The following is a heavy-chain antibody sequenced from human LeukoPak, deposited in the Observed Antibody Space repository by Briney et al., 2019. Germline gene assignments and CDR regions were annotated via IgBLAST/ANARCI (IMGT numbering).Heavy chain of an antibody. Sequence: PSRTLSLTCAVSGGSISSGGYSWSWIRQPPGKGLEWIGYIYHSGSTYYNPSLKSRVTISVDRSKNQFSLKLSSVTAADTAVYYCARGRPSLGSSGYYAPYFDYWGQGTLVTVSS. CDR2: IYHSGST. CDR3: ARGRPSLGSSGYYAPYFDY. CDR1: GGSISSGGYS. V-gene: IGHV4-30-2*01. D-gene: IGHD3-22*01. J-gene: IGHJ4*02.